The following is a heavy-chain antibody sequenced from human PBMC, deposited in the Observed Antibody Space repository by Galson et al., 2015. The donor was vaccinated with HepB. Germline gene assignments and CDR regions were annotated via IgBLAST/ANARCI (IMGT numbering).Heavy chain of an antibody. J-gene: IGHJ4*02. V-gene: IGHV1-69*13. CDR2: IIPIFGTA. CDR3: ARGTPYCSSTSCYHGDFYYVDY. D-gene: IGHD2-2*01. CDR1: GGTFSSYA. Sequence: SVKVSCKASGGTFSSYAISWVRQAPGQGLEWMGGIIPIFGTANYAQKFQGRVTITADESTSTAYMELSSLRSEDTAVYYCARGTPYCSSTSCYHGDFYYVDYWGQGTLVTVSS.